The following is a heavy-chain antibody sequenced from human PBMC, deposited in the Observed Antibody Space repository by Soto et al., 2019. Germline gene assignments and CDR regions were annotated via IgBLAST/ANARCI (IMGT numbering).Heavy chain of an antibody. CDR1: GYTFTSYY. V-gene: IGHV1-46*01. J-gene: IGHJ4*02. D-gene: IGHD5-18*01. Sequence: QVQLVQSGAEVKKPGASVKVSCKASGYTFTSYYMHWVRQAPGQGLEWMGIINPSGGSTTYAQKFQGRITMSRDTSTSTVYMELSSLRSEDTAVYYCAGVGGYSYGGVDYWGQGTLVTVSS. CDR3: AGVGGYSYGGVDY. CDR2: INPSGGST.